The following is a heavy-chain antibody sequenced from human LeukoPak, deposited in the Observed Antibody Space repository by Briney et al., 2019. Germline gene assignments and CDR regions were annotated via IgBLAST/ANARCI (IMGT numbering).Heavy chain of an antibody. V-gene: IGHV4-59*08. D-gene: IGHD6-19*01. CDR3: ARHGWQWLQPTIGYHFDY. Sequence: SETLSLTCTVSGGSISSYYWSWIRQPPGKGLEWIGYIYYSGSTNYNPSLKSRVTISVDTSKNQFSLKLSSVTAADTAVYYCARHGWQWLQPTIGYHFDYWGQGTLVTVSS. J-gene: IGHJ4*02. CDR1: GGSISSYY. CDR2: IYYSGST.